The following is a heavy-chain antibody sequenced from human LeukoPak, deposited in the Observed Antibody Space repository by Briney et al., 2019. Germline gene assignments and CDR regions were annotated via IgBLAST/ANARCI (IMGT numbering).Heavy chain of an antibody. CDR1: SGSIATSHY. CDR3: ARQSCSSTSGYFSFGGAYEY. CDR2: ISHSGST. Sequence: SETLSLTCTIDSGSIATSHYWGWIRQAPGKGLEWIGSISHSGSTYYNPSLKSRISISVDTSKNQFSLQLSSVTAADTAVYYCARQSCSSTSGYFSFGGAYEYWGQGTLVTVSS. V-gene: IGHV4-39*01. D-gene: IGHD2-2*01. J-gene: IGHJ4*02.